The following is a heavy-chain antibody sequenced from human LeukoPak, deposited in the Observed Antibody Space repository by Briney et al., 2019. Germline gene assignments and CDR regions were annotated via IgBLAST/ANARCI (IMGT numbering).Heavy chain of an antibody. CDR3: ARGSWITGSTSYYYHMDV. J-gene: IGHJ6*03. CDR2: MNPNNGRT. D-gene: IGHD1-7*01. Sequence: ASVKVSCSASGYSFISYDINWVRQAPGQGLEWMGWMNPNNGRTGYAQKFQGRVTMTRNSSITTVYMELNTLISEDTAVYYCARGSWITGSTSYYYHMDVWGKGTPGTVSS. CDR1: GYSFISYD. V-gene: IGHV1-8*01.